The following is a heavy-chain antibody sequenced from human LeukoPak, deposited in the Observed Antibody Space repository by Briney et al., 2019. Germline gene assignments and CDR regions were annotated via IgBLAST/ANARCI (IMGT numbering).Heavy chain of an antibody. CDR1: GFTVSSNY. V-gene: IGHV3-66*01. D-gene: IGHD1-1*01. Sequence: GGSLRLSCAASGFTVSSNYMSWVRQAPGKGLEWVSVIYSGGSTYYADSVKGRFTISRDNSKNTLYLQMNSLRAEDTAVYYCARGETLDDSTVMNGDYWGQGTLVTVSS. J-gene: IGHJ4*02. CDR2: IYSGGST. CDR3: ARGETLDDSTVMNGDY.